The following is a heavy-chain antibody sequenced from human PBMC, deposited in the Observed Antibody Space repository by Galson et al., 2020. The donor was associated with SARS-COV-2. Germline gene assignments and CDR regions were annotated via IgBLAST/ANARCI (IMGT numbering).Heavy chain of an antibody. J-gene: IGHJ6*03. D-gene: IGHD2-2*01. CDR2: INHRGST. CDR3: VRGAEERRIIVVVPYYYTYMDV. V-gene: IGHV4-34*01. CDR1: GGSFKNYY. Sequence: SETLSLTCAVYGGSFKNYYWTWIRQSPGKGLQWIGEINHRGSTHYDPPLQGRVAMSVDTSKNQFSLRLSSVTAADTAVYYCVRGAEERRIIVVVPYYYTYMDVWGGGTAVTVSS.